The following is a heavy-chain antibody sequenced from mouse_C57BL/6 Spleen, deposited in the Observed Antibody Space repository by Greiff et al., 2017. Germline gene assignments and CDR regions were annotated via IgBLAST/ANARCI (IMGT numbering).Heavy chain of an antibody. V-gene: IGHV1-26*01. D-gene: IGHD3-2*02. J-gene: IGHJ2*01. CDR1: GYTFTDYY. CDR2: INPNNGGT. Sequence: EVQLQQSGPELVKPGASVKISCKASGYTFTDYYMNWVKQSHGKSLEWIGDINPNNGGTRYNQKFKGKATLTVDKSSSTAYMELRSLTSEDSAVYYCARAGRDSSGNYWGQGTTLTVSS. CDR3: ARAGRDSSGNY.